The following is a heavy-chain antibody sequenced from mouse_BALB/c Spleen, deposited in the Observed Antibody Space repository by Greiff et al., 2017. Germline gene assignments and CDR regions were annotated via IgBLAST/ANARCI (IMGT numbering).Heavy chain of an antibody. J-gene: IGHJ3*01. Sequence: DVQLQESGPGLVKPSQSLSLTCTVTGYSITSDYAWNWIRQFPGNKLEWMGYISYSGSTSYNPSLKSRISITRDTSKNQFFLQLNSVTTEDTATYYCARGVRRAWFAYWGQGTLVTVSA. V-gene: IGHV3-2*02. CDR2: ISYSGST. D-gene: IGHD2-14*01. CDR1: GYSITSDYA. CDR3: ARGVRRAWFAY.